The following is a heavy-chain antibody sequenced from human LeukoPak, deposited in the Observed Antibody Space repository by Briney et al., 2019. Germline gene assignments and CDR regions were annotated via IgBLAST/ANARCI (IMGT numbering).Heavy chain of an antibody. Sequence: SETLALPCTVSVGFISSLYSSWIRQPSGKGREWIEYIYYSGSTNYRTSLKGRVTISVDTSKNQFSLKLSSVTAADTAVYYWARASGTGYFDYWGQGTLVTVSS. D-gene: IGHD6-13*01. J-gene: IGHJ4*02. CDR2: IYYSGST. CDR1: VGFISSLY. CDR3: ARASGTGYFDY. V-gene: IGHV4-59*08.